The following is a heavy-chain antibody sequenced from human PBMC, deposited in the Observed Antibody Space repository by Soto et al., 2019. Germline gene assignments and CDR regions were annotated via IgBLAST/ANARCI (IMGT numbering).Heavy chain of an antibody. Sequence: QVQLQQWGAGLLKPSETLSLTCAVYGGSFSGYQWSWIRQTPGKGLEWIGEINDSGNINYNPSLKSRVTIFLDTPKKQISLKLSSVTAADTAVYYCARGLRLWFGELSRRGGYYYYMDVWGKGTTVIVSS. CDR1: GGSFSGYQ. J-gene: IGHJ6*03. CDR3: ARGLRLWFGELSRRGGYYYYMDV. V-gene: IGHV4-34*01. D-gene: IGHD3-10*01. CDR2: INDSGNI.